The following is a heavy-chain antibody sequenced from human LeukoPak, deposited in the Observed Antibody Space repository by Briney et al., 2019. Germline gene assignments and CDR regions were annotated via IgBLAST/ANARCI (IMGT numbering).Heavy chain of an antibody. CDR3: AKDRWGHCGGDCYFFDY. D-gene: IGHD2-21*02. J-gene: IGHJ4*02. V-gene: IGHV3-30*18. CDR2: ISYDGSNK. CDR1: GFTFSSYG. Sequence: PGGSLRLSCAASGFTFSSYGTPWVRQAPGKGLEWVAVISYDGSNKYYADSVKGRFTISRDNSKNTLYLQMNSLRAEDTAVYYCAKDRWGHCGGDCYFFDYWGQGTLVTVSS.